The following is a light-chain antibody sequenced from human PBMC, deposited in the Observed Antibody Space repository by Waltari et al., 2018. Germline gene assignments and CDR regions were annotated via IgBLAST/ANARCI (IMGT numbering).Light chain of an antibody. CDR3: QSYDSSLSARV. V-gene: IGLV1-40*01. Sequence: QSVLTQPPSVSGAPGQRFTMSCTGSSSNIGGYYVYCYQQLPGMAPKLLIYDNSKRPSGVSDRFSGSKSGTSASLTITGLQTEDEADYYCQSYDSSLSARVFGGGTRLTVL. CDR1: SSNIGGYY. CDR2: DNS. J-gene: IGLJ2*01.